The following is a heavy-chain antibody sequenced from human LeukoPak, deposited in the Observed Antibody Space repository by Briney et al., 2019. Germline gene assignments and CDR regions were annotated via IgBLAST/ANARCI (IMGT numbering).Heavy chain of an antibody. Sequence: PSETLSLTCAVSGYSISSGYYWGWIRQPPGKGLEWIGSIYHSGSTYYNPSPKSRVTISVDTSKNQFSLKLSSVTAAGTAVYYCARQGITMVRGVIINFDYWGQGTLVTVSS. CDR2: IYHSGST. V-gene: IGHV4-38-2*01. CDR3: ARQGITMVRGVIINFDY. CDR1: GYSISSGYY. J-gene: IGHJ4*02. D-gene: IGHD3-10*01.